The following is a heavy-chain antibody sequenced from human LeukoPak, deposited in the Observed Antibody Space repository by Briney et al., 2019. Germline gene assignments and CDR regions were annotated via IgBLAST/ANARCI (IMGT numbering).Heavy chain of an antibody. J-gene: IGHJ4*02. D-gene: IGHD1-26*01. CDR3: AAVQVGANYYFDY. Sequence: ASVKVSCKTSGYSFTAFYIHWVRQAPGQGLEWMGWIHPRRGDTNYAQKFQGRVTITRDMSTSRAYMELSSLSSEDTAVYYCAAVQVGANYYFDYWGQGTLVTVSS. V-gene: IGHV1-2*02. CDR1: GYSFTAFY. CDR2: IHPRRGDT.